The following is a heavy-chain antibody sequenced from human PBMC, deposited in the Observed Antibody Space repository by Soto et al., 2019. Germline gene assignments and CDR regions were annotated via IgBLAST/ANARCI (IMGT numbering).Heavy chain of an antibody. Sequence: EVQLVESGGGLVQPGGSLRLSCAASGFTFSSYSMNWVRQAPGKGLEWVSYISSSSSTIYYADSVKGRFTISRDNAKNSLYLKMNSLRAEDTAVYYCARDQKAGENWSDPWGQGTLVTVSS. V-gene: IGHV3-48*01. CDR2: ISSSSSTI. J-gene: IGHJ5*02. CDR3: ARDQKAGENWSDP. CDR1: GFTFSSYS.